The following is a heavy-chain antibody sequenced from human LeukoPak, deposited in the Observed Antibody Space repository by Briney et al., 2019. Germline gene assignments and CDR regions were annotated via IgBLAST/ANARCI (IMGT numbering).Heavy chain of an antibody. CDR2: IYYSGGT. CDR3: ARDKEGDGYNTNRGAFDI. J-gene: IGHJ3*02. Sequence: SETLSLTCTVSGGSISSYYWSWIRQPPGKGLEWIGYIYYSGGTNYNPSLKSRVTISVDTSKNQFSLKLSSVTAADTAVYYCARDKEGDGYNTNRGAFDIWGQGTMVTVSS. V-gene: IGHV4-59*01. CDR1: GGSISSYY. D-gene: IGHD5-24*01.